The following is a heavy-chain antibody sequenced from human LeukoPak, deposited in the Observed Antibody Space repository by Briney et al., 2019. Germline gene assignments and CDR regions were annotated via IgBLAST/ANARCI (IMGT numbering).Heavy chain of an antibody. Sequence: APVKISSKASGYTFTSSGICWVRQAPGHALVWRIWISTYNSNTNYSQKIQRRVTMTTDTSTITAYMVLRSRRSDDTAVYYCAGAPVGTGSVGGYWGQGTLVTVSS. D-gene: IGHD5-12*01. V-gene: IGHV1-18*01. CDR1: GYTFTSSG. CDR2: ISTYNSNT. J-gene: IGHJ4*02. CDR3: AGAPVGTGSVGGY.